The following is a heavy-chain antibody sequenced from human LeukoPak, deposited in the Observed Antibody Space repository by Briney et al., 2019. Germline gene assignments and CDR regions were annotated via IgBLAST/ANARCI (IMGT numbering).Heavy chain of an antibody. D-gene: IGHD6-13*01. Sequence: GASVKVSCKASGYTFTSYGISWVRQAPGQGLEWMGWISAYNGNTNYAQKLQGRVTMTTDTSTSTAYMELRSLRSDDTAVYYCARDRSSVGIADNNWFDPWGQGTLVTVSS. CDR1: GYTFTSYG. J-gene: IGHJ5*02. V-gene: IGHV1-18*01. CDR3: ARDRSSVGIADNNWFDP. CDR2: ISAYNGNT.